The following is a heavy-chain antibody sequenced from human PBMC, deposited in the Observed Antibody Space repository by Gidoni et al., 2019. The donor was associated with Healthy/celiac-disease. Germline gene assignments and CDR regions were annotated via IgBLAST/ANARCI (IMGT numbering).Heavy chain of an antibody. CDR1: GFTFSSYA. D-gene: IGHD4-17*01. CDR3: ARLTTVTTFVHTTDAFDI. CDR2: ISYDGSNK. Sequence: QVQLVESGGGVVQPGRSLRLSCAASGFTFSSYAMHWVRQAPGKGLEWVAVISYDGSNKYYADSVKGRFTISRDNSKNTLYLQMNSLRAEDTAVYYCARLTTVTTFVHTTDAFDIWGQGTMVTVSS. J-gene: IGHJ3*02. V-gene: IGHV3-30-3*01.